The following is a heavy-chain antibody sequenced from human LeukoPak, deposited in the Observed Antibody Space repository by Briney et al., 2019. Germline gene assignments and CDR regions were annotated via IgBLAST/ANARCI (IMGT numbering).Heavy chain of an antibody. CDR1: GGTSSSYA. CDR2: IIPIFGTA. J-gene: IGHJ4*02. Sequence: SVKVSCKASGGTSSSYAISWVRQAPGQGLEWMGGIIPIFGTANYAQKFQGRVTITAGESTSTAYMELSSLRSEDTAVYYCARSTVEYYYDSSGYYYWGQGTLVTVSS. D-gene: IGHD3-22*01. V-gene: IGHV1-69*01. CDR3: ARSTVEYYYDSSGYYY.